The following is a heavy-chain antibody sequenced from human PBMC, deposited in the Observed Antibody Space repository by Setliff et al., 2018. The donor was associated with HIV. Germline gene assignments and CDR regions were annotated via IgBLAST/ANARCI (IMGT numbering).Heavy chain of an antibody. CDR1: GYTFTSYY. D-gene: IGHD3-22*01. CDR3: ARDYFDSSAYHYGFGAFDI. J-gene: IGHJ3*02. Sequence: GASVKVSCKASGYTFTSYYMHWVRQAPGQGLEWMGIINPSGGSTSYAQRFQGRVTMTTDTSTSTVYMELRSLTSTDTAVYYCARDYFDSSAYHYGFGAFDIWGQGTMVTVSS. V-gene: IGHV1-46*01. CDR2: INPSGGST.